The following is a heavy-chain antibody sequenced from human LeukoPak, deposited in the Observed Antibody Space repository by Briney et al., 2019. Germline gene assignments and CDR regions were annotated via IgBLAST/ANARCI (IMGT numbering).Heavy chain of an antibody. CDR1: GYSFTSYW. D-gene: IGHD3-10*01. V-gene: IGHV5-51*01. CDR2: IYPGDSDT. J-gene: IGHJ5*02. Sequence: GEFLKISCKGSGYSFTSYWIGWVRQMPGKGLEWMGIIYPGDSDTRYSPSFQGQVTISADKSISTAYLQWSSLKASDTAMYYCARSGGLLLSHNWFDPWGQGTLVTVSS. CDR3: ARSGGLLLSHNWFDP.